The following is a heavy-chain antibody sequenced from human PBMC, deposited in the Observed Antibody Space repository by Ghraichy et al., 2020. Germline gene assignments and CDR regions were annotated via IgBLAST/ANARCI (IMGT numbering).Heavy chain of an antibody. CDR1: GGSITTTNW. CDR3: AREGVAASFDA. D-gene: IGHD6-19*01. CDR2: VYQSGTT. Sequence: SETLSLTCTVSGGSITTTNWWHWVRQPPGKRLEWIGEVYQSGTTKYNPSLKSRVTLSVDKSKNQFSLKLNSVTAADTAVYYCAREGVAASFDAWGQGTLVTVSS. J-gene: IGHJ4*02. V-gene: IGHV4-4*02.